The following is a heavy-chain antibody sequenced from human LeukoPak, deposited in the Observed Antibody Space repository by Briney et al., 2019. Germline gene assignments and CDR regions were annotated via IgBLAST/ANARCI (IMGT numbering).Heavy chain of an antibody. V-gene: IGHV1-69*04. J-gene: IGHJ1*01. CDR3: ATNLNYYDSSGYYFQH. CDR1: GGTFSSYA. CDR2: IIPILGIA. Sequence: ASVKVSCKASGGTFSSYAISWVRQAPGQGLEWMGRIIPILGIANYAQKFQGRVTITADKSTSTAYMELSSLRSEDTAVYYCATNLNYYDSSGYYFQHWGQGTLVTVSS. D-gene: IGHD3-22*01.